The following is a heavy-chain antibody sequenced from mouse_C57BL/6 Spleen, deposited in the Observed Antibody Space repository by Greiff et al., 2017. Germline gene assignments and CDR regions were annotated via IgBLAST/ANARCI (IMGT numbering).Heavy chain of an antibody. D-gene: IGHD1-1*01. Sequence: VQLQQPGAELVKPGASVKLSCKASGYTFTSYWMQWVKQRPGQGLEWIGEIDPSDSYTNYNQKFKGKATLTVDTSSSTAYMQLSSLTSEDSSVYYCARPHYYGSHLYYFDYWGQGTTLTVSS. CDR2: IDPSDSYT. J-gene: IGHJ2*01. CDR1: GYTFTSYW. CDR3: ARPHYYGSHLYYFDY. V-gene: IGHV1-50*01.